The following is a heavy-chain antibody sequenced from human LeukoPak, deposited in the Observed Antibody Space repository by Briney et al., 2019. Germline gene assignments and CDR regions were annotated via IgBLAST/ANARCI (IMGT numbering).Heavy chain of an antibody. CDR1: GYTFIDHY. CDR3: ATFPRQRFYYCSGFNDY. V-gene: IGHV1-2*02. J-gene: IGHJ4*02. D-gene: IGHD2-15*01. CDR2: INSNSGAT. Sequence: ASVKVSCKASGYTFIDHYFHWVRQAPGQGLEWMGWINSNSGATRYAQKFQGRVALTRDTSINTAYMELSSLRSDDTAVYYCATFPRQRFYYCSGFNDYWGQGTLVTVSS.